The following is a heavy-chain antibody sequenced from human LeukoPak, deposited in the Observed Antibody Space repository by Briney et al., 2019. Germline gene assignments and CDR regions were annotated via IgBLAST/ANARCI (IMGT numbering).Heavy chain of an antibody. CDR2: TNSGGTST. CDR3: AKQSYARSLGE. J-gene: IGHJ4*02. D-gene: IGHD2-8*01. CDR1: GFPFSDFS. Sequence: GGSLRLSCATSGFPFSDFSMSWVRQAPGKGLEWISTTNSGGTSTYYAESVKGRFTISRDHSKNTLYLQMSSLRVEDTAVYYCAKQSYARSLGEGGPGTLVSVSS. V-gene: IGHV3-23*01.